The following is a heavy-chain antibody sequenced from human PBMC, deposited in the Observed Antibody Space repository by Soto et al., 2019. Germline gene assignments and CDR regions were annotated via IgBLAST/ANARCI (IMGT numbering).Heavy chain of an antibody. CDR3: APHYPDSSGYFDH. CDR2: INPNNGAT. J-gene: IGHJ4*02. Sequence: GASLKVSCKASGYIFTGNYMHWVRQAPGQGLEYMGWINPNNGATNYAQNFQGRVTMTWDTSISTAYMEVRRLRSDDTAVYYCAPHYPDSSGYFDHWGQGTLVTVSS. V-gene: IGHV1-2*02. CDR1: GYIFTGNY. D-gene: IGHD3-22*01.